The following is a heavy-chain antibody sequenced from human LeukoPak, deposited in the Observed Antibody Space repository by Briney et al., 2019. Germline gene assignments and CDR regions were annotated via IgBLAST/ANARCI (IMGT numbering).Heavy chain of an antibody. CDR1: GYSISSGYY. Sequence: SETLSLTCTVSGYSISSGYYWGWIRPPPGKGLEWIGSIYHSGSTYYNPSLKSRVTISVDTSKNQFSLKLSSVTAADTAVYYCARGAVAARPSYWGQGTLVTVSS. CDR2: IYHSGST. D-gene: IGHD6-19*01. CDR3: ARGAVAARPSY. J-gene: IGHJ4*02. V-gene: IGHV4-38-2*02.